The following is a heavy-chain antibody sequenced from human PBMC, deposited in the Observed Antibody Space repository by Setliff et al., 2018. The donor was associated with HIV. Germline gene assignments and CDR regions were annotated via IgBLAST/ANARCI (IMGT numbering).Heavy chain of an antibody. D-gene: IGHD1-26*01. CDR1: GFTVSSNY. CDR3: ARNPQSRTQVWVRASDV. V-gene: IGHV3-66*01. J-gene: IGHJ4*02. Sequence: PGGSLRLSCAASGFTVSSNYMSWVRQAPGKGLEWVSVIYSGGSTDYADSVKGRFTISRDNAKNSVYLEMDNLGAEDTATYHCARNPQSRTQVWVRASDVWGQGTLVTSPQ. CDR2: IYSGGST.